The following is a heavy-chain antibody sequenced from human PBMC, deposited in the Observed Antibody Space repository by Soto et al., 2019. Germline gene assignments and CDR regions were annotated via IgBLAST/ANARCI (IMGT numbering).Heavy chain of an antibody. V-gene: IGHV1-46*01. D-gene: IGHD6-13*01. Sequence: QVQLVQSGAEVKKPGASVKVSCKASGYIFTNYYIHWVRQAPGQGLEWMAIINPLPTSGSTNYAQQFQVRVTVTRDTSTSTVYLELSSLRSDDTAVYYCARDLAAAAYWGQGTLVTVSS. CDR1: GYIFTNYY. CDR2: INPLPTSGST. CDR3: ARDLAAAAY. J-gene: IGHJ4*02.